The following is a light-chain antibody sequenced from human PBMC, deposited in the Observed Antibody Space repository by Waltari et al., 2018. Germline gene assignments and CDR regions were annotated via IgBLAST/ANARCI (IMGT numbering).Light chain of an antibody. V-gene: IGKV3-11*01. CDR3: QQRST. CDR2: DTS. CDR1: QSVSSS. Sequence: EIVLTQSPATLSLSPGERATLSCRASQSVSSSLAWYQQKPGQAPRLLIYDTSNRAIGIPARFSGSGSGTDFTLTISSLEPEDFAVYYCQQRSTFGQGSRLEIK. J-gene: IGKJ5*01.